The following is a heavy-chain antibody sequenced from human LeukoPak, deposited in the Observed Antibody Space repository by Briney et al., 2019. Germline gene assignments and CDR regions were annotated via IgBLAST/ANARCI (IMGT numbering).Heavy chain of an antibody. CDR1: GFTFSHYA. CDR2: VSGSGSDT. Sequence: PGGSLRLSCAASGFTFSHYAMSWVRQAPERGLEWVSAVSGSGSDTHYPDSVKGRFTISRDNSKNTVYLQMNSLRAEDTAIYYCAKHTQWGPDDYGDYVDYWGQGTLVTVSS. J-gene: IGHJ4*02. D-gene: IGHD4-17*01. CDR3: AKHTQWGPDDYGDYVDY. V-gene: IGHV3-23*01.